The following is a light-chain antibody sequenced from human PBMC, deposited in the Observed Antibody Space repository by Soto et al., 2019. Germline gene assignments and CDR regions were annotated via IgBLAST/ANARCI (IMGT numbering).Light chain of an antibody. CDR3: QQYAYWPET. CDR1: QSVSSN. CDR2: YAS. Sequence: EIVMTQSPATLSVSPGERATLSCRASQSVSSNLAWYQQRPGQAPRLLIHYASTRASDIPARFSGSGSGTNFTLAISSLQSEDFAVYYCQQYAYWPETFGQGTKVDIK. V-gene: IGKV3D-15*01. J-gene: IGKJ1*01.